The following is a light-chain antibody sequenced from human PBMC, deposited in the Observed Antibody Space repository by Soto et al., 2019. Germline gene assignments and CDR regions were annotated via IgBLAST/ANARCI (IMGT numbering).Light chain of an antibody. V-gene: IGKV3D-20*02. Sequence: EIVLTQSPDTLSLSPGERATVSCRASQSVSRSNLAWYQHKPGQAPRLLIYGTSNRATGIPDSFTGSGSGTDPTLTISSLEPEDFAVYYCQQRSNWPLTFGQGTRREIK. CDR2: GTS. CDR3: QQRSNWPLT. J-gene: IGKJ5*01. CDR1: QSVSRSN.